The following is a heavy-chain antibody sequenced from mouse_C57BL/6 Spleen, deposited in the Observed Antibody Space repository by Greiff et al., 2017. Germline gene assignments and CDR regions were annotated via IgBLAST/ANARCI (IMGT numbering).Heavy chain of an antibody. V-gene: IGHV1-15*01. CDR3: TSPSYYGSTWFAY. CDR1: GYTFTDYE. J-gene: IGHJ3*01. CDR2: IDPETGGT. D-gene: IGHD1-1*01. Sequence: QVQLKESGAELVRPGASVTLSCKASGYTFTDYEMHWVKQTPVHGLEWIGAIDPETGGTAYNQKFKGKAILTADKSSSTAYMELRSLTSEDSAVYYCTSPSYYGSTWFAYWGQGTLVTVSA.